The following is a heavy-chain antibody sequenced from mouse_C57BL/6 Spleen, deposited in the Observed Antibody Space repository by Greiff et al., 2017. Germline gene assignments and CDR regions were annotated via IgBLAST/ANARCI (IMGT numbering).Heavy chain of an antibody. CDR3: ARGGAIYDGYYLLAWFAY. CDR2: INPNNGGT. J-gene: IGHJ3*01. V-gene: IGHV1-22*01. D-gene: IGHD2-3*01. Sequence: EVQLQQSGAELVKPGASVKMSCKASGYTFTDYNMHWVKQSHGKSLEWIGYINPNNGGTSYNQKFKGKATLTVNKSSSTAYMELRSLTSEDSAVYYCARGGAIYDGYYLLAWFAYWGQGTLVTVSA. CDR1: GYTFTDYN.